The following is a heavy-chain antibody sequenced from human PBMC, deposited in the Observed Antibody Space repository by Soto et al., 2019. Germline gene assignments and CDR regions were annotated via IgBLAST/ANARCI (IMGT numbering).Heavy chain of an antibody. CDR3: ARAISSGWDTPKSTTFDI. CDR2: ISAYNGNT. CDR1: GYTFTSYG. Sequence: GASVKVSCKASGYTFTSYGISWVRQAPGQGLEWMGWISAYNGNTNYAQKHQGRVTMTTDTSTSTAYMELRSLRSDDTAVYYCARAISSGWDTPKSTTFDIWGQGTMVTVSS. J-gene: IGHJ3*02. V-gene: IGHV1-18*01. D-gene: IGHD6-19*01.